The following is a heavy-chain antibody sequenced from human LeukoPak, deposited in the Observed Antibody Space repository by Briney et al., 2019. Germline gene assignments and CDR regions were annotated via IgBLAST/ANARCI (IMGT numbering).Heavy chain of an antibody. V-gene: IGHV4-59*01. Sequence: SETLSLTCTVSGGSIGDDYFAWIRQPPGKGLEWIGCIYYGGGTNYNPSLKSRVTISVDTSKNQFSLKLSSVTAADTAVYYCARDLYSSSRVAWYFDLWGRGTLVTVSS. J-gene: IGHJ2*01. CDR3: ARDLYSSSRVAWYFDL. CDR2: IYYGGGT. D-gene: IGHD6-6*01. CDR1: GGSIGDDY.